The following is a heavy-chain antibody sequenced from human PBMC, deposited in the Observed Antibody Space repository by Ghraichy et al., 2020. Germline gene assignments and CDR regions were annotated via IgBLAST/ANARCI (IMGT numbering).Heavy chain of an antibody. D-gene: IGHD3-16*02. CDR1: GGSISSYY. V-gene: IGHV4-59*01. J-gene: IGHJ4*02. Sequence: SETLSLTCTVSGGSISSYYWSWIRQPPGKGLEWIGYIYYSGSTNYNPSLKSRVTISVDTSKNQFSLKLSSVTAADTAVYYCARLRLGELSFSGTRTEDENDYWGQGTLVTVSS. CDR3: ARLRLGELSFSGTRTEDENDY. CDR2: IYYSGST.